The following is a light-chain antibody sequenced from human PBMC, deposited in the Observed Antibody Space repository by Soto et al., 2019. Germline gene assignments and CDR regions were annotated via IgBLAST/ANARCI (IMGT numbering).Light chain of an antibody. V-gene: IGKV1-39*01. Sequence: DSQMTQSPSSLSASVGDRLTIAFRASQSISSYLNGYQQKPGKAPKLLIYAASSLQSGVPSRVSGSGAGTDFTLIIINLEAEVFADYFWQQRSSWPTFAQGTRLEI. J-gene: IGKJ5*01. CDR3: QQRSSWPT. CDR1: QSISSY. CDR2: AAS.